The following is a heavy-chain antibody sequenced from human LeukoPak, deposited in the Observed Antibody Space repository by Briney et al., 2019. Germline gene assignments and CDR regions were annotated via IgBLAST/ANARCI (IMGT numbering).Heavy chain of an antibody. CDR3: AKQAGWGAYFSSLPFDF. V-gene: IGHV3-23*01. CDR1: GFTFSYYG. CDR2: FGHNGDIT. Sequence: PGGSLRLSCAASGFTFSYYGLSWVRQAPGKGLEWVSGFGHNGDITYSDSVKGRFTISRDNSKNTLFLQMNSLRADDTAVYFCAKQAGWGAYFSSLPFDFWGRGTLVTVSS. D-gene: IGHD3-3*01. J-gene: IGHJ4*02.